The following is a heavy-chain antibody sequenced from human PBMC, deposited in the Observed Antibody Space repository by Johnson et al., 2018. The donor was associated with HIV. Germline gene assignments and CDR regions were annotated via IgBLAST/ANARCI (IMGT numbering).Heavy chain of an antibody. CDR1: GFTFDDYA. CDR2: ISWDGGST. D-gene: IGHD6-6*01. CDR3: ARDGGGARQGAFDI. V-gene: IGHV3-43D*03. J-gene: IGHJ3*02. Sequence: VQVVESGGGLIQPGGSLRLSCAASGFTFDDYAMHWVRQAPGKGLEWVSLISWDGGSTYYADSVQGRFTISRDNSKNTLYLQMNSLRAEDTAVYYCARDGGGARQGAFDIWGQGTMVTVSS.